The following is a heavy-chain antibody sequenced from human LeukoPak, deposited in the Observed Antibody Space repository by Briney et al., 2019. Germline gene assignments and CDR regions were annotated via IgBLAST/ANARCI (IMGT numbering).Heavy chain of an antibody. CDR3: ARYYDILTGSPRFDY. CDR1: GFSLSTSGMC. V-gene: IGHV2-70*11. J-gene: IGHJ4*02. CDR2: IDWDDDK. Sequence: SGPTLVNPTQTLTLTCTFSGFSLSTSGMCVSWIRQPPGKALEWLARIDWDDDKYYSTSLKTRLTISKDTSKNQVVLTMTNMDPVNTATYYCARYYDILTGSPRFDYWGQGTLVTVSS. D-gene: IGHD3-9*01.